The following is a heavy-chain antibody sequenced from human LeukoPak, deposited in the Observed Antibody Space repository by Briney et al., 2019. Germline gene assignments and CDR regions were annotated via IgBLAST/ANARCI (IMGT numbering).Heavy chain of an antibody. CDR3: ARAEGSGSGAYTLDY. CDR1: GGSTTNYF. CDR2: VYTSGTT. V-gene: IGHV4-4*07. Sequence: PSETLSLTCTVSGGSTTNYFRSWIRQPAGKGLEWIGHVYTSGTTHYNPSLKNRVTISLDTSKSQFSLQLNSVTAADTAVYYCARAEGSGSGAYTLDYWGQGILVTVSS. J-gene: IGHJ4*02. D-gene: IGHD3-10*01.